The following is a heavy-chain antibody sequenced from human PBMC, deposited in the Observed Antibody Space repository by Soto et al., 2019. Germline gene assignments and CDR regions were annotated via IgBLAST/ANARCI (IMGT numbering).Heavy chain of an antibody. CDR2: IYYSGST. CDR1: GGSISSGGYY. Sequence: SETLSLTCTVSGGSISSGGYYWSWIRQHPGKGLEWIGYIYYSGSTYYNPSLKSRVTISVDTSKNQFSLKLSSVTAADTAVYYCASLGYSYGYYYYGMDVWGQGTTVTV. D-gene: IGHD5-18*01. CDR3: ASLGYSYGYYYYGMDV. J-gene: IGHJ6*02. V-gene: IGHV4-31*03.